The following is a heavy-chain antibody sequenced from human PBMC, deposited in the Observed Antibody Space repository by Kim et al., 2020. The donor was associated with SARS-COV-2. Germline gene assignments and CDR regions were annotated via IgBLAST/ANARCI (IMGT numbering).Heavy chain of an antibody. Sequence: SETLSLTCAVYGGSFSGYYWSWIRQPPGKGLEWIGEINHSGSPNYNPSLKSRVTISVDTSKNQFSLKLSSVTAADTAVYYCARGTVRYSSSSRLDYWGQGTLVTVSS. V-gene: IGHV4-34*01. D-gene: IGHD6-6*01. J-gene: IGHJ4*02. CDR3: ARGTVRYSSSSRLDY. CDR1: GGSFSGYY. CDR2: INHSGSP.